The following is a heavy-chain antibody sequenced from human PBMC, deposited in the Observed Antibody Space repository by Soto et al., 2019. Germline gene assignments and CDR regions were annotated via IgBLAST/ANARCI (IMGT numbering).Heavy chain of an antibody. Sequence: PVWSLSLPCAVSGFTFDDYSMPWGRQPPRKGLEWVSGIRWNSCSRGYADSVKGRFTISRDNAKNSLYLQMNSLRAEDTALYYCAKDIREGNIVAPRPFDYCGEGTLVTVYS. V-gene: IGHV3-9*01. CDR1: GFTFDDYS. J-gene: IGHJ4*02. CDR3: AKDIREGNIVAPRPFDY. D-gene: IGHD5-12*01. CDR2: IRWNSCSR.